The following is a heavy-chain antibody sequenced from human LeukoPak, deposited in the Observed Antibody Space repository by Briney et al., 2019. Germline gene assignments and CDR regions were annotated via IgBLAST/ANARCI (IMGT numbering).Heavy chain of an antibody. CDR2: ISAYNGNT. J-gene: IGHJ4*02. Sequence: ASVKVSCKASGYTFTSYGISWVRQAPGQGLEWMGWISAYNGNTNYAQKLQGRVTMTTDTSTSTAYMELRSLRSDDTAVYYRARDSLRPDYFDYWGQGTLVTVSS. CDR3: ARDSLRPDYFDY. V-gene: IGHV1-18*01. CDR1: GYTFTSYG.